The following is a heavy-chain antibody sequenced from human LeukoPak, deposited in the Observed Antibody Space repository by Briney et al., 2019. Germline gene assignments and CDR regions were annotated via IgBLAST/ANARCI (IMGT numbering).Heavy chain of an antibody. D-gene: IGHD6-13*01. CDR2: ISGSGGST. CDR3: AEDSSSLRDYYGMDV. CDR1: GFTFSSYG. Sequence: GGSLRLSCTASGFTFSSYGMSWVRQAPGKGLEWVSVISGSGGSTYYADSVKGRFTISRDNSKNTLYLQLNSLRPEDMAVNYCAEDSSSLRDYYGMDVWGQGTTVTVSS. V-gene: IGHV3-23*01. J-gene: IGHJ6*02.